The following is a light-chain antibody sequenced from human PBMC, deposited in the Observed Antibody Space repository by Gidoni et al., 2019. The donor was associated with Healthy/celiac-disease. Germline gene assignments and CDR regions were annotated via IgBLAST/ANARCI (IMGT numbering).Light chain of an antibody. V-gene: IGKV1-5*03. CDR2: KAS. Sequence: DIQMPQSPSTLSASVGDRVTITCRASQSISSWLAWYQQKPGKAPKLLLYKASSLESGVPSRFSGSGSGTEFTLTISSLQPDDFATYYCQQYNSYSPYTFXQXTKLEIK. CDR3: QQYNSYSPYT. CDR1: QSISSW. J-gene: IGKJ2*01.